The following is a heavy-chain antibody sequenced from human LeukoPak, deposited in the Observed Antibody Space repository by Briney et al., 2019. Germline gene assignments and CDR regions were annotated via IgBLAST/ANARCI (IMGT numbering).Heavy chain of an antibody. J-gene: IGHJ4*02. CDR3: AKSAGCSSTACSADY. D-gene: IGHD2-2*01. CDR2: VSTSGRGT. V-gene: IGHV3-23*01. Sequence: ETLSLTCAVYGGSFSGYYWSWIRQAPGKGLEWVSAVSTSGRGTYYADSVKGRFTISRDNSKNTLYLQMNSLKADDTAVYYCAKSAGCSSTACSADYWGQGTLVTVSS. CDR1: GGSFSGYY.